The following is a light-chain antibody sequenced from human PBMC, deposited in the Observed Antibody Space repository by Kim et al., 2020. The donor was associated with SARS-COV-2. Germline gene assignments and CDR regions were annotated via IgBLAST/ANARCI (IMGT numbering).Light chain of an antibody. CDR3: QQYNDWPLT. J-gene: IGKJ4*02. V-gene: IGKV3-15*01. CDR1: QSVNSN. Sequence: EIIMTQSPATLSVSPGERVTLSCRASQSVNSNLAWYQQRPGQAPRFLISGAFTRATGVPARFSGSGSGTEFTLTISSLQSEDFAVYYCQQYNDWPLTVGGGTKVDIK. CDR2: GAF.